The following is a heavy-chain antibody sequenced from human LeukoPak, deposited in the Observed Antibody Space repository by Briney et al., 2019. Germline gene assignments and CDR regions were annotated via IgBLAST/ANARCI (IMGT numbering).Heavy chain of an antibody. CDR3: ELRNYYGSGYYYIFDY. Sequence: GESLKISCKGSGYIFTTYWIGWVRQMPGKGLEWMGIIYPGDSDTKYSPSFQGQVTISADRSISTAYLQWSSLRASDTAMYYCELRNYYGSGYYYIFDYWGQGTLVTVSS. CDR1: GYIFTTYW. D-gene: IGHD3-10*01. V-gene: IGHV5-51*01. J-gene: IGHJ4*02. CDR2: IYPGDSDT.